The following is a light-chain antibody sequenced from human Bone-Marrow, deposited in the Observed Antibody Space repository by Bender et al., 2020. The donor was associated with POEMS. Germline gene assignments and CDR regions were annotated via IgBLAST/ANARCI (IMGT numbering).Light chain of an antibody. J-gene: IGLJ2*01. CDR1: SSNIGSDT. V-gene: IGLV1-44*01. CDR2: SDN. Sequence: QSVLTQPPSASGTPGQRVTISCSGSSSNIGSDTVNWYRQLPGTAPQLLIYSDNQRPSGVPDRFSGSKSGNAASLAISGLQSDDEGDYFCAVWDDRLSALIFGGGTKLTVL. CDR3: AVWDDRLSALI.